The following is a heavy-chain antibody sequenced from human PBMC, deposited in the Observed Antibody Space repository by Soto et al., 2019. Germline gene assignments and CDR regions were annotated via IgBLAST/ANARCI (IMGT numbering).Heavy chain of an antibody. CDR3: AKDGPNGSGWYWKYDAFDI. CDR1: GFTFSSYA. J-gene: IGHJ3*02. Sequence: GGSLRLSCAASGFTFSSYAMSWVRQAPGKGLEWVSAISGSGGSTYYADSVKGRFTISRDNSKNTLYLQMNSLRAEDTAVYYCAKDGPNGSGWYWKYDAFDIWGQGTMVTVSS. D-gene: IGHD6-19*01. V-gene: IGHV3-23*01. CDR2: ISGSGGST.